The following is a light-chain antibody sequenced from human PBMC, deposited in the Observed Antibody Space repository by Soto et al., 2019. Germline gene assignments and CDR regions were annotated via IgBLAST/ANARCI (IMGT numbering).Light chain of an antibody. V-gene: IGKV3-20*01. CDR2: GAS. CDR1: HSVSSSY. J-gene: IGKJ1*01. CDR3: QQYGSSSRT. Sequence: EIVMTQSPATLSVSPGDRVTLSCRASHSVSSSYLAWYQQKPGRAPRLLIYGASSRATGIPDRLSGSGCGTEFTPTISSMVHEDFAVYYCQQYGSSSRTFGQGTKVDIK.